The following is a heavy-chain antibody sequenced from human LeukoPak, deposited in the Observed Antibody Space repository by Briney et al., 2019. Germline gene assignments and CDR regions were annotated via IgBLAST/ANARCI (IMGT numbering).Heavy chain of an antibody. D-gene: IGHD3-9*01. Sequence: PRASVKVSCKASGYTFTGYYMHWVRQAPGQGLEWMGWINPNSGGTNYAQKFQGRVTMTRDTSISTAYMELSRLRSDDTAVYYCARVPDRYFDWLLYYWGQGTLVTVSS. J-gene: IGHJ4*02. V-gene: IGHV1-2*02. CDR2: INPNSGGT. CDR1: GYTFTGYY. CDR3: ARVPDRYFDWLLYY.